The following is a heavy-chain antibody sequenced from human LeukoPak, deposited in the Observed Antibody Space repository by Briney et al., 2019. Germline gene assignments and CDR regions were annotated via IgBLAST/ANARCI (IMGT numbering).Heavy chain of an antibody. CDR3: AKSSVSPGPARYYDILTGIGTFDY. CDR1: GFTFGDYA. CDR2: IRSKAYGGTT. J-gene: IGHJ4*02. Sequence: GGSLRLSCTASGFTFGDYAMSWFRQAPGKGLEWVGFIRSKAYGGTTEYAASVKGRFTISRDDSKSIAYLQMNSLRAEDTAVYYCAKSSVSPGPARYYDILTGIGTFDYWGQGTLVTVSS. D-gene: IGHD3-9*01. V-gene: IGHV3-49*03.